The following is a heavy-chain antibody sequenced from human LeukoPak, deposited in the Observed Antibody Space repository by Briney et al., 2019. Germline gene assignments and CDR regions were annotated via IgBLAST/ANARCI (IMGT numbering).Heavy chain of an antibody. D-gene: IGHD3-10*01. CDR2: IRYDGSNK. CDR1: GFTFSSYG. J-gene: IGHJ4*02. CDR3: ARDRDGTGNYPLDY. Sequence: GGSLRLSCAASGFTFSSYGMHWVRQAPGKGLEWVAVIRYDGSNKYYADSVKGRFTISRDNSKNTLYLQMNSLRADDTAVYYCARDRDGTGNYPLDYWGQGTLVIVSS. V-gene: IGHV3-33*01.